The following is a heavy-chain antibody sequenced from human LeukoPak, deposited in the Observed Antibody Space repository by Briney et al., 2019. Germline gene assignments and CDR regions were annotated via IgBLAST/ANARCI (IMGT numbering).Heavy chain of an antibody. CDR3: ARDFRDKGSSWYLDAFDI. CDR1: GGTFSSYA. Sequence: SVKVSCKASGGTFSSYAISWVRQAPGQGLEWMGGIIPIFGTANYAQKFQGRVTITTDESTSTAYMELSSLRSEDTAVYYCARDFRDKGSSWYLDAFDIWGQGTMVTVSS. J-gene: IGHJ3*02. V-gene: IGHV1-69*05. CDR2: IIPIFGTA. D-gene: IGHD6-13*01.